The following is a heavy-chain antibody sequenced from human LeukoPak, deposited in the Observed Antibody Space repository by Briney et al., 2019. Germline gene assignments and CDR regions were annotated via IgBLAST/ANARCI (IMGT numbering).Heavy chain of an antibody. J-gene: IGHJ4*02. V-gene: IGHV4-59*01. CDR3: ARGQKYRSGYTVTELGSGYFDY. CDR1: GGSMSSYY. CDR2: IYQNGST. D-gene: IGHD3-22*01. Sequence: SQTLSLTCTVSGGSMSSYYWSWIRQPPGKGLEWIGYIYQNGSTYYNPSLKSRVTISVDTSKNQFSLTLSSVTAADTAVYYCARGQKYRSGYTVTELGSGYFDYWGQGTLVTVSS.